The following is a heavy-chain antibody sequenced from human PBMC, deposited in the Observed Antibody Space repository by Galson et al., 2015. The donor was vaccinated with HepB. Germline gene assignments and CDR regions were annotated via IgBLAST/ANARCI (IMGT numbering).Heavy chain of an antibody. CDR3: AKGTTDVDY. V-gene: IGHV3-23*01. Sequence: SLRLSCAATGFTLSSLGMTWVRQAPGKGLECVAAIGVNARRTDYADSVKGRFTISIDNSRNKLYLQMNNLRAEDTAGYYCAKGTTDVDYWGQGTLVTVSS. D-gene: IGHD1-1*01. CDR1: GFTLSSLG. J-gene: IGHJ4*02. CDR2: IGVNARRT.